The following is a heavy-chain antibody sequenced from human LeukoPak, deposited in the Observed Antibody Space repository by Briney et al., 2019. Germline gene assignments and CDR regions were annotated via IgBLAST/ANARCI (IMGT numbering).Heavy chain of an antibody. CDR2: IYSGGST. J-gene: IGHJ6*02. Sequence: GGSLRLSCAASGFTVSSNYMSWVRQAPGKGLEWVSDIYSGGSTYYADSVKGRFTISRDNSKNTLYLQMNSLRAEDTAVYYCARDVSAAATYGMDVWGQGTTVTVSS. D-gene: IGHD6-13*01. V-gene: IGHV3-53*01. CDR1: GFTVSSNY. CDR3: ARDVSAAATYGMDV.